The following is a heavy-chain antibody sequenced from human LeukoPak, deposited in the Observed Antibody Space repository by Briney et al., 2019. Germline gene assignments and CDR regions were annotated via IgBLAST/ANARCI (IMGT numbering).Heavy chain of an antibody. Sequence: SETLSLTCTVSGGSISSSSYYWGWIRQPPGKGLEWIGSIYYSGSTYYNPSLKSRVTISVDTSKNQFSLKLSSVTAADTAVYYCAREKIRGRLLGFDYWGQGTLVTVSS. CDR2: IYYSGST. D-gene: IGHD1-26*01. J-gene: IGHJ4*02. CDR1: GGSISSSSYY. CDR3: AREKIRGRLLGFDY. V-gene: IGHV4-39*07.